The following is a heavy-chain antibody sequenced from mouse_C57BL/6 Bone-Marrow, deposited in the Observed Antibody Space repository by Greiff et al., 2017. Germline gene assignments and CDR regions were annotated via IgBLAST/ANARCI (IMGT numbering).Heavy chain of an antibody. J-gene: IGHJ1*03. CDR3: ARTFYDYGSSYIWYFDV. CDR1: GFTFTSYD. D-gene: IGHD1-1*01. Sequence: VQLQQSGPELVKPGASVKLSCTASGFTFTSYDINWVKQRPGQGLEWIGWIYPRDGSTKYNEKFKGKGTLTVDTSSSTAYMELHSLTSEDSAVYFCARTFYDYGSSYIWYFDVWGTGTTETVSS. CDR2: IYPRDGST. V-gene: IGHV1-85*01.